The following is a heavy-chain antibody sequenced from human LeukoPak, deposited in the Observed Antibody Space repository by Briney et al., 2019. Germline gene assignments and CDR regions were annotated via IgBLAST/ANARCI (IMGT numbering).Heavy chain of an antibody. CDR1: GGSISSGSYY. CDR3: ARQPGYCSSTSCWFDY. CDR2: IYTSGST. D-gene: IGHD2-2*01. J-gene: IGHJ4*02. Sequence: SETLSLXCTVSGGSISSGSYYWSWIRQPAGKGLEWIGRIYTSGSTNYNPSLKSRVTISVDTSKNQFSLKLSSVTAADTAVYYCARQPGYCSSTSCWFDYWGQGTLVTVSS. V-gene: IGHV4-61*02.